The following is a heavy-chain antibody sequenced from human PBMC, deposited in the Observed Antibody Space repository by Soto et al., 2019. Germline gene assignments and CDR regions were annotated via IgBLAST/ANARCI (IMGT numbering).Heavy chain of an antibody. Sequence: GGSLRLSCAASGFTFDDYAMHWVRQAPGKGLEYVSAISSNGGSTYYADSVKGRFTISRDNSKNTLYLQMSSLRAEDTAVYYCAKGRVVELYAFDIWGQGTMVTVSS. D-gene: IGHD3-10*01. V-gene: IGHV3-64D*06. CDR2: ISSNGGST. CDR3: AKGRVVELYAFDI. J-gene: IGHJ3*02. CDR1: GFTFDDYA.